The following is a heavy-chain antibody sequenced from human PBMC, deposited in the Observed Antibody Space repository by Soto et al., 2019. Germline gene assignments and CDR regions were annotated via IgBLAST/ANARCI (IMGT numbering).Heavy chain of an antibody. CDR2: IIPIFGTA. D-gene: IGHD6-13*01. V-gene: IGHV1-69*01. Sequence: QVQLVQSGAEVKKPGSSVKVSCKASGGTFSSYAISWVRQAPGQGLEWMGGIIPIFGTANYAQKFQGRVTITADESTSKAYMEMSSLRSEDTAVYYCAIARRSIAAARQGAYFYYWGQGTLVTVSS. CDR1: GGTFSSYA. J-gene: IGHJ4*02. CDR3: AIARRSIAAARQGAYFYY.